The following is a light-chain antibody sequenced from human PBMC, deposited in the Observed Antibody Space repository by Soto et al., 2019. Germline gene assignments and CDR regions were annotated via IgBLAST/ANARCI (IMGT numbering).Light chain of an antibody. CDR1: QSISSW. CDR2: GAS. J-gene: IGKJ4*01. Sequence: DIQMTQSPSTLSASVACRVTITCRASQSISSWLAWYQQKPGKAPKLLISGASALQSGVPSRFSGSGSGTDFTLTISSLQPEDFATYYCQQLNSHPLTFGGGTKVDIK. CDR3: QQLNSHPLT. V-gene: IGKV1-5*01.